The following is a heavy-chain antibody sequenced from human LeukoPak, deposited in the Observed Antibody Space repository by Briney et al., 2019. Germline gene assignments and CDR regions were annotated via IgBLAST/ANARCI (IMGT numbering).Heavy chain of an antibody. CDR3: ASKQWLVRDWFDP. CDR2: IYYSGST. J-gene: IGHJ5*02. Sequence: SETLSLTCTVSGGSISSSSYYWGWIRQPPGKGLEWIGGIYYSGSTYNNPSLKSRVTISVDTSKNQFSLKLSSVTAADTAVYYCASKQWLVRDWFDPWGQGTLVTVSS. D-gene: IGHD6-19*01. V-gene: IGHV4-39*01. CDR1: GGSISSSSYY.